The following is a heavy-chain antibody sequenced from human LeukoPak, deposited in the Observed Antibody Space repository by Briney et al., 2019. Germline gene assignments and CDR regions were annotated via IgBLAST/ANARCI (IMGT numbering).Heavy chain of an antibody. V-gene: IGHV3-23*01. J-gene: IGHJ4*02. CDR3: AKDQSWGYGVADDF. Sequence: GGSLRLSCAASGFTFSSYAMIWVRQAPGKGLEWVSGISGSGGTTYYADSVKGRVTISRDNSKNTLYLHLNSPRAEDTAVYYCAKDQSWGYGVADDFRGQGARVTVSS. D-gene: IGHD5-12*01. CDR1: GFTFSSYA. CDR2: ISGSGGTT.